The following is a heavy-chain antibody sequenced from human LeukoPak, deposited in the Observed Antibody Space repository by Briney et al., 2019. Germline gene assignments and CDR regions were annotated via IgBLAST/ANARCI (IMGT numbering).Heavy chain of an antibody. J-gene: IGHJ4*02. CDR3: ANILIGAFDY. Sequence: RPGGSLRLSCAASGFTFSSYGMHWVRQAPGKGLEWVAVISYDGSNKYYADSVKGRFTISRDNSKNTLYLQMNSLGAEDTAVYYCANILIGAFDYWGQGTLVTVSS. CDR2: ISYDGSNK. CDR1: GFTFSSYG. V-gene: IGHV3-30*18.